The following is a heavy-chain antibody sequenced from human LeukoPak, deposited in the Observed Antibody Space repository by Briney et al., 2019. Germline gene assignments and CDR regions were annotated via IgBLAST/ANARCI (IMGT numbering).Heavy chain of an antibody. Sequence: GGSLRLSCAASGLTFTKVWMSRVRQAPGKGLEWVSSISSSSSYIYYADSVKGRFTISRDNAKNSLYLQMNSLRAEDTAVYYCARDPYQTTIFQSPYGMDVWGQGTTVTVSS. CDR3: ARDPYQTTIFQSPYGMDV. D-gene: IGHD5-12*01. V-gene: IGHV3-21*01. CDR2: ISSSSSYI. CDR1: GLTFTKVW. J-gene: IGHJ6*02.